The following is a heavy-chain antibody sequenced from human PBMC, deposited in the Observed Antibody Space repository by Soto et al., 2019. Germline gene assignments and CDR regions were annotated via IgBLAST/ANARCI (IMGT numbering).Heavy chain of an antibody. V-gene: IGHV3-21*01. CDR1: GFTFSSYS. D-gene: IGHD5-18*01. J-gene: IGHJ4*02. Sequence: GGSLRLSCAASGFTFSSYSMNWVRQAPGKGLEWVSSISSSSSYIYYADSVKGRFTISRDNAKNSLYLQMNSLRAEDTAVYYCASSRSRYSHSPYWGQGTLVTVSS. CDR2: ISSSSSYI. CDR3: ASSRSRYSHSPY.